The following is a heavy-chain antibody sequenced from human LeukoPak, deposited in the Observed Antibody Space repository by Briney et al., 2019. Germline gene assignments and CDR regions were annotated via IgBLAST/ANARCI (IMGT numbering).Heavy chain of an antibody. CDR1: GFTFSSYN. D-gene: IGHD3-22*01. CDR3: AKDYYDSSGQQHSYYFDY. CDR2: ISSSTSYI. V-gene: IGHV3-21*04. J-gene: IGHJ4*02. Sequence: KPGGSLRLSCAASGFTFSSYNMNWVRQAPGKGLEWVSSISSSTSYIYYADSVKGRFTISRDNSKNTLYLQMNSLRAEDAAVYYCAKDYYDSSGQQHSYYFDYWGQGTLVTVSS.